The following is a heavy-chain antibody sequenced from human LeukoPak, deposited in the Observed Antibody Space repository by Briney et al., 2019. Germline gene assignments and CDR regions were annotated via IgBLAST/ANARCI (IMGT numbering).Heavy chain of an antibody. Sequence: GGSLRLSCEASEFTFSHYWMSWVRQAPGKGLEWVAYIKQDGSEQHYVGSLKGRFTISRDNARNSLFLQLNSLRAEDTAVYFRARNDWGLGSFWYFTLWGRGTLVTVSS. J-gene: IGHJ2*01. CDR2: IKQDGSEQ. CDR1: EFTFSHYW. CDR3: ARNDWGLGSFWYFTL. D-gene: IGHD7-27*01. V-gene: IGHV3-7*01.